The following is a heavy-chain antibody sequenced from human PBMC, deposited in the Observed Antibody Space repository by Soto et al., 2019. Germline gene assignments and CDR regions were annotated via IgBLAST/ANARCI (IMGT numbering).Heavy chain of an antibody. Sequence: ASVKVSCNASGYTFTSYGISWVRQAPGQGLEWMGWISAYNGNTNYAQKLQGRVTMTTDTSTSTAYMELRSLRSDDTAVYYCARVGYDILTGYYPGFFDYWGQGTLVTVSS. V-gene: IGHV1-18*01. D-gene: IGHD3-9*01. J-gene: IGHJ4*02. CDR3: ARVGYDILTGYYPGFFDY. CDR1: GYTFTSYG. CDR2: ISAYNGNT.